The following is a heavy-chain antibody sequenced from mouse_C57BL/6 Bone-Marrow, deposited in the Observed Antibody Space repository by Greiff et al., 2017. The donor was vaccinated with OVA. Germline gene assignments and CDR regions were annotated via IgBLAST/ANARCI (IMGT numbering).Heavy chain of an antibody. CDR2: IYPRSGHT. J-gene: IGHJ4*01. D-gene: IGHD2-4*01. CDR3: AGDYDYGDYAMDY. CDR1: GYTFTSYG. V-gene: IGHV1-81*01. Sequence: VQLQESGAELARPGASVKLSCKASGYTFTSYGISWVKQRTGQGLEWIGEIYPRSGHTYYNEKFKGRAPLTADKSSSTAYMELRSLTAEDSAVYFCAGDYDYGDYAMDYWGQGTSVTVSS.